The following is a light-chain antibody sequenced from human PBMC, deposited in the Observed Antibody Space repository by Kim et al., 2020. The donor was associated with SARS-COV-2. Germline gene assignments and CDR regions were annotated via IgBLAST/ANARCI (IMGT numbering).Light chain of an antibody. CDR3: TSYAGTNTLYV. J-gene: IGLJ1*01. V-gene: IGLV2-14*03. CDR1: SSDIGDYNY. CDR2: DVT. Sequence: QSALTQPTSVSGSPGQSITISCTGTSSDIGDYNYVSWYQHHPNKAPKLLIFDVTSRPSGVSGRFSGFKSGNTASLIISGLRAEDEAYYYCTSYAGTNTLYVFGTGTKVTVL.